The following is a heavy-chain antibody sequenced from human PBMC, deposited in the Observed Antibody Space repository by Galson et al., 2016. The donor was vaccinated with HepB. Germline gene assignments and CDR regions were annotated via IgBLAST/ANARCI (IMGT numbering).Heavy chain of an antibody. Sequence: SLRLSCAASGFTFGGHTMHWVRQVPGKGLEWISLINWNSQNTKYADSVRGRFTVSRDNSKNSLYLQMTGLRTEDAAVYYCATDSDWAIDYWGQGTLVTVSS. CDR2: INWNSQNT. CDR3: ATDSDWAIDY. J-gene: IGHJ4*02. CDR1: GFTFGGHT. V-gene: IGHV3-43*01. D-gene: IGHD3-9*01.